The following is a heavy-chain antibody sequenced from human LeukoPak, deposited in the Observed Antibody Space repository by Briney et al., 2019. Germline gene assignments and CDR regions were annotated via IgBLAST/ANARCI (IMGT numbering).Heavy chain of an antibody. Sequence: GGSLRLSCAASGFTFDDYSMHWVRQAPGKGLEWVSLISCDGGSTYYADSVKGRFTISRDNSKNSLYLQMNSMRTEDTALYYCAKDPYSGSYYAPYYFDYWGQGTLVTVSS. CDR2: ISCDGGST. CDR1: GFTFDDYS. D-gene: IGHD1-26*01. V-gene: IGHV3-43*01. CDR3: AKDPYSGSYYAPYYFDY. J-gene: IGHJ4*02.